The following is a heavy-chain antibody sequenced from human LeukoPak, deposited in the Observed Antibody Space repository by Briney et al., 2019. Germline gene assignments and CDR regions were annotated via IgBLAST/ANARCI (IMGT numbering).Heavy chain of an antibody. J-gene: IGHJ4*02. V-gene: IGHV3-23*01. CDR2: ISGSGGST. CDR3: AKLKVLVVPAATDY. Sequence: GGSLGLSCAASGFTFSSYAMSWVRQAPGKGLEWVSAISGSGGSTYYADSVKGRFTISRDNSKNTLYLQMNSLRAEDTAVYYCAKLKVLVVPAATDYWGQGTLVTVSS. D-gene: IGHD2-2*01. CDR1: GFTFSSYA.